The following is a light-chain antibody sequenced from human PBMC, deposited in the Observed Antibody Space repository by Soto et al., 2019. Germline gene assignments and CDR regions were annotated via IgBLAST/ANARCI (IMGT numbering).Light chain of an antibody. V-gene: IGKV3-20*01. J-gene: IGKJ1*01. Sequence: EIALTQSPGSLSLSLGGGATLSCRASQSFITNYLAWFQQKPCQAPRLLIYGAHIRAISIADTFNSTGSGTNFTLTISRHDPEDFAVYYCQQEHSVPRPFGKGTNV. CDR3: QQEHSVPRP. CDR1: QSFITNY. CDR2: GAH.